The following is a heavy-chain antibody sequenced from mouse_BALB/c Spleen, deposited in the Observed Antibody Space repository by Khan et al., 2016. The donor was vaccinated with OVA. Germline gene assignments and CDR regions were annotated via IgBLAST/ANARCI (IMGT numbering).Heavy chain of an antibody. CDR3: ARGYFGNYEFAY. CDR1: GYTFTSYW. D-gene: IGHD2-1*01. CDR2: IFPGTGTT. V-gene: IGHV1S132*01. J-gene: IGHJ3*01. Sequence: QVQLQQSGTELVKPGASVKLSCKTSGYTFTSYWIQWVKQRPGQGLEWIGQIFPGTGTTYYNENFKGKATLTIDTSSTTAYMQLSRLTSEDSAVYFCARGYFGNYEFAYWGQGTLVTVSA.